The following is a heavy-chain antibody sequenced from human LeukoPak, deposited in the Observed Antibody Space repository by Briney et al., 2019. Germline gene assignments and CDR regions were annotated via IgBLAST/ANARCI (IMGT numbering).Heavy chain of an antibody. CDR1: GYTFTSYG. D-gene: IGHD5-18*01. CDR2: ISAYNGNT. Sequence: ASVKVSYKASGYTFTSYGISWVRQAPGQGLEWMGWISAYNGNTNYAQKLQGRVTMTTDTSTSTAYMELRSLRSDDTAVYYCARDRRIQLWPLGFDYWGQGTLVTVSS. CDR3: ARDRRIQLWPLGFDY. J-gene: IGHJ4*02. V-gene: IGHV1-18*01.